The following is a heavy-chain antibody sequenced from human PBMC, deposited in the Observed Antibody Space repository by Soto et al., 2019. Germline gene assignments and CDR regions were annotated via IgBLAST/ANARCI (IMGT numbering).Heavy chain of an antibody. CDR3: ARGYYDILTGYYTPGFDP. D-gene: IGHD3-9*01. CDR2: INHSGST. V-gene: IGHV4-34*01. CDR1: GGSFSGYY. Sequence: PSETLSLTCAVYGGSFSGYYWSWIRQPPGKWLEWIGEINHSGSTNYNPSLKSRVTISVDTSKNQFSLKLSSVTAADTAVYYCARGYYDILTGYYTPGFDPWGQGXLVTVYS. J-gene: IGHJ5*02.